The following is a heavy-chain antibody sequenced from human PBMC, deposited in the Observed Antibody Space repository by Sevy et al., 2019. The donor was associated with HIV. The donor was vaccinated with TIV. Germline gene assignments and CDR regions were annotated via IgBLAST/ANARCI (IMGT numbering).Heavy chain of an antibody. Sequence: SETLSLTCTVSGYSISSGYYWGWIRQSPGKGLEWIGSFYLGGSTYYNPSLKSRVTISPDSSKNQFSLKLNSVTAADTAVYFCGRLVTAVVYYFDYWGQGTLVTVSS. CDR1: GYSISSGYY. CDR2: FYLGGST. V-gene: IGHV4-38-2*02. CDR3: GRLVTAVVYYFDY. D-gene: IGHD5-18*01. J-gene: IGHJ4*02.